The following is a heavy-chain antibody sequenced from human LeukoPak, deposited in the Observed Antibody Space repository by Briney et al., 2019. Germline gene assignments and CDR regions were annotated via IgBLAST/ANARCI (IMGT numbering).Heavy chain of an antibody. CDR3: ARESKTVAGLDY. V-gene: IGHV3-48*02. CDR2: ISSSSTI. D-gene: IGHD6-19*01. Sequence: GGSLILSCAASGFTFSSYSMNWVRQAPGKGLEWVSYISSSSTIYYADSVKGRFTISRDNAKNSLYLQMNSLRDEDTAVYYCARESKTVAGLDYWGQGTLVTVSS. CDR1: GFTFSSYS. J-gene: IGHJ4*02.